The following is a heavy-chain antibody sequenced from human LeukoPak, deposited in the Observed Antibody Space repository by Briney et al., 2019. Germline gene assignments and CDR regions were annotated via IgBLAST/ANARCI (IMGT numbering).Heavy chain of an antibody. D-gene: IGHD3-10*01. CDR3: ARNLWFGEEALDS. V-gene: IGHV4-31*02. Sequence: SETPSLTCTISGGSIDSGGHYWSWIRQHPGKGLEWIGYIYYSGSTFYNAALESRATISADTSKTQFSLRLSAVTAADTAVYYCARNLWFGEEALDSWGQGTLVTVSS. CDR1: GGSIDSGGHY. J-gene: IGHJ4*02. CDR2: IYYSGST.